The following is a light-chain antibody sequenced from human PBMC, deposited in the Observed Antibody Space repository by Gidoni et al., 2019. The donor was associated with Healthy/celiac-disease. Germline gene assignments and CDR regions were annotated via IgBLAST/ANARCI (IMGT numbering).Light chain of an antibody. V-gene: IGKV1-12*01. CDR1: QGINKW. CDR3: QQTNSFPLVT. J-gene: IGKJ4*01. CDR2: TAS. Sequence: DIQMTQSPSSVSASVGDRVTIICRASQGINKWLAWYQQKPGKAPKLLIYTASSLQSGVPSRFSGSGSGTDFTLTISSLQPEDFATDYCQQTNSFPLVTFGGGTKVEIK.